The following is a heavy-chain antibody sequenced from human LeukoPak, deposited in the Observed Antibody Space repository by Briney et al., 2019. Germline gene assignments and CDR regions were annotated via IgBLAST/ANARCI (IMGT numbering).Heavy chain of an antibody. CDR1: GFTFTKYW. CDR2: IKQDGSDK. D-gene: IGHD1-14*01. CDR3: AREVWGPEY. Sequence: GGSLRLSCAASGFTFTKYWMTWVRQAPGKALEWVGSIKQDGSDKNYMDSVKGRFTISRDNTKNSVYLQMSSLRAEDTAVYYCAREVWGPEYWGQGTLVTVSS. V-gene: IGHV3-7*01. J-gene: IGHJ4*02.